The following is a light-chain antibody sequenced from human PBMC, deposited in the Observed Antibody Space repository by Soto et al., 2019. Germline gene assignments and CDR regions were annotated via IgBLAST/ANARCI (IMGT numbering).Light chain of an antibody. CDR1: YSDVGGYNY. CDR2: DVA. CDR3: SSYTNTRTYV. Sequence: QSVLTQPASVSGSPGQSITISCTGTYSDVGGYNYVSWYQHHPGKAPKLMIYDVASRPSGVSNRFTGPKSGNTASLTISGLQAEDEADYYCSSYTNTRTYVFGTGTKVTVL. V-gene: IGLV2-14*03. J-gene: IGLJ1*01.